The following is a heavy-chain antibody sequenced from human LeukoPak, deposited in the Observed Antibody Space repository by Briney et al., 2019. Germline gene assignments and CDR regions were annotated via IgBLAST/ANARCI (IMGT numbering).Heavy chain of an antibody. V-gene: IGHV3-53*01. J-gene: IGHJ4*02. CDR3: ARESSGILTGSYIDY. Sequence: GGSLRLSCAASGFTVSSNYMSWVRQAPGKGLEWVSVIYSGGSTYYADSVKGRFTISRDNSKNTLYLQMNSLRAEDTAVYYCARESSGILTGSYIDYWGQGTLGTVSS. CDR2: IYSGGST. D-gene: IGHD3-9*01. CDR1: GFTVSSNY.